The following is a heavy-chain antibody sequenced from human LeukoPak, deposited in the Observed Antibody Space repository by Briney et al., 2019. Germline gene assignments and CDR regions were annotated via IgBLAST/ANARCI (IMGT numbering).Heavy chain of an antibody. Sequence: GESLKISCKVSEYSFTNYWIGWVRQMPGKGLEWMGIIYPGDSHTRYSPSFQGQVTISADKSISTAYLQWSSLKASDTAMYYCARTNCGGDCYYPSFDYWGQGTLVTVSS. CDR2: IYPGDSHT. CDR1: EYSFTNYW. D-gene: IGHD2-21*02. V-gene: IGHV5-51*01. J-gene: IGHJ4*02. CDR3: ARTNCGGDCYYPSFDY.